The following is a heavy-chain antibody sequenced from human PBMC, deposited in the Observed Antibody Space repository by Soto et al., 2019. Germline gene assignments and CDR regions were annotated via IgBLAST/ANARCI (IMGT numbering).Heavy chain of an antibody. CDR3: ARRDTSGFLRYFDN. CDR1: GGTLSSFINYP. J-gene: IGHJ4*02. V-gene: IGHV1-69*06. Sequence: SVKVSCKASGGTLSSFINYPINWVRQAPGQGLEWMGGIVPNVGTVNYAQKFQGRVAITADKSTGTAYMELSSLKSEDTALYYCARRDTSGFLRYFDNWGQGTLVSVSS. CDR2: IVPNVGTV. D-gene: IGHD3-3*01.